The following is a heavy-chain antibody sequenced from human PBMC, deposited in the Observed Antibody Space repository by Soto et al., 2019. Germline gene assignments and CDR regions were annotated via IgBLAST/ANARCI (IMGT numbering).Heavy chain of an antibody. J-gene: IGHJ4*02. CDR2: ISAYNGNT. CDR1: GYTFTSYG. CDR3: ARGDDMLTGEVDY. Sequence: QVQLVQSGAEVKKPGASVKVSCKASGYTFTSYGICCVRQAPGQGLEWLGWISAYNGNTNFAPKMQGRVTMTTPPATSTAYMELRSLRSDDTAVYYCARGDDMLTGEVDYLGQGTLGTVSS. V-gene: IGHV1-18*01. D-gene: IGHD3-9*01.